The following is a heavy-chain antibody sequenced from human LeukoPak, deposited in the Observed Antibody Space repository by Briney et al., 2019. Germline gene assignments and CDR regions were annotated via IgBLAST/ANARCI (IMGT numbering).Heavy chain of an antibody. Sequence: PSETLSLTCTVSGGSISSYYWSWIRQPPGRGLEWIGYIYYSGSTNYNPSLKSRVTISVDTSKNQFSLKLSSVTAADTAVYYCARQHDSSGYYAGFDYWGQGTLVTVSS. CDR2: IYYSGST. D-gene: IGHD3-22*01. V-gene: IGHV4-59*08. J-gene: IGHJ4*02. CDR1: GGSISSYY. CDR3: ARQHDSSGYYAGFDY.